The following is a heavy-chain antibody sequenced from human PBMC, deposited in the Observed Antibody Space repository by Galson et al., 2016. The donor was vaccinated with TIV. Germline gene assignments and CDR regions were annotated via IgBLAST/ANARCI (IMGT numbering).Heavy chain of an antibody. Sequence: SLRLSCAASGFTFSSYSMNWVRQAPGKGLEWVSSITSSSSYLYYADSVKGRFTVSRDNAKKSVYLQMDSLRADDTAIYYCARDGRFLDWVTWFDPRDQGTLVTVSS. V-gene: IGHV3-21*04. CDR3: ARDGRFLDWVTWFDP. J-gene: IGHJ5*02. CDR1: GFTFSSYS. CDR2: ITSSSSYL. D-gene: IGHD3-3*01.